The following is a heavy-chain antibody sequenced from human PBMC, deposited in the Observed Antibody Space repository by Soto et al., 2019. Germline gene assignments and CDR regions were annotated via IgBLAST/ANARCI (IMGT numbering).Heavy chain of an antibody. CDR1: GVTFSSYA. CDR2: IIPIFGTA. CDR3: ASPQGRQQLDYGMDV. V-gene: IGHV1-69*13. J-gene: IGHJ6*02. D-gene: IGHD6-13*01. Sequence: SVKVSCKASGVTFSSYAISWVRQAPGQGLEWMGGIIPIFGTANYAQKFQGRVTITADESMSTAYMELSSLRSEDTAVYYCASPQGRQQLDYGMDVWGQGTTVTVSS.